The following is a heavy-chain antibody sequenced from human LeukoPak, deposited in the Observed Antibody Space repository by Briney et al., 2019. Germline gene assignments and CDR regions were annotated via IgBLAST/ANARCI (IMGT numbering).Heavy chain of an antibody. Sequence: ASVKVSCKASGYTLTGYYMHWVRQAPGQGPEWMGWINPNSGGTNYAQKFQGRVTMTRDTSISTAYMELSRLRSDDTAVYYRARDSGQWLVLLYYFDYWGQGTLVTVSS. J-gene: IGHJ4*02. CDR3: ARDSGQWLVLLYYFDY. V-gene: IGHV1-2*02. CDR1: GYTLTGYY. D-gene: IGHD6-19*01. CDR2: INPNSGGT.